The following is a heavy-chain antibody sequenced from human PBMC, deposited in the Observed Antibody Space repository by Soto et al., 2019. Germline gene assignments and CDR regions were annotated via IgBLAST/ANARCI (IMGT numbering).Heavy chain of an antibody. J-gene: IGHJ3*02. V-gene: IGHV3-30*05. CDR3: ANPSGYYFGLGSHDEASDM. CDR2: ISKDGSKK. Sequence: QVQLVESGGGVVQPGRSLRLSCAASGFMFSGFGMHWVRQAPGKGLQWVAGISKDGSKKYYGDSVKGRFTISRDNSRKTLYLQMNGLRAEGTAVYYCANPSGYYFGLGSHDEASDMWGQGTVVTVFS. D-gene: IGHD3-10*01. CDR1: GFMFSGFG.